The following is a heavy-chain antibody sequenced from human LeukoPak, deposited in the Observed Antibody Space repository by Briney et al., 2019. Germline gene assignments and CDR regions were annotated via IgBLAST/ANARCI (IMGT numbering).Heavy chain of an antibody. D-gene: IGHD3-3*01. Sequence: PGGSLRLSCAASGFTFSDYYMSWVRQAPGKGLEWFSYISGSGSAIFYTDSVKGRFTISRDNAKNSVYLQMNSLRAEDTAVYCCASRVVDYWGQGTLVTVSS. CDR1: GFTFSDYY. CDR2: ISGSGSAI. V-gene: IGHV3-11*01. CDR3: ASRVVDY. J-gene: IGHJ4*02.